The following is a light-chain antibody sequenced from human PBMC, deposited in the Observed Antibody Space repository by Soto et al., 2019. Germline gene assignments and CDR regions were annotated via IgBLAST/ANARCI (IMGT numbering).Light chain of an antibody. CDR3: QQYNNWPPS. CDR1: QSVGDR. Sequence: EVVRTQSPATLSVSPGERATLSCRASQSVGDRLAWYQQKPGQAPRLLIYGASTRATGIPARFSGSGSGTEFTLTISSLQSEDFAVYYCQQYNNWPPSFGGGTKVDNK. V-gene: IGKV3-15*01. CDR2: GAS. J-gene: IGKJ4*01.